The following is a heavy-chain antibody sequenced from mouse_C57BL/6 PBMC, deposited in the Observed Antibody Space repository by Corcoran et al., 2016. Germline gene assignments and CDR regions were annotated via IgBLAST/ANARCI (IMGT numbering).Heavy chain of an antibody. V-gene: IGHV9-3*01. Sequence: QIPLVQSAPELRKPRGTVKISCKTSGYTFTTYGKSWVKQLPGKGLKWRGWINTYSGVPTYADDFKGRFAFSLETSASTAYLQINNLKNEDTATYYCAKEPDFDYGGQGTTLTVSS. CDR1: GYTFTTYG. CDR3: AKEPDFDY. J-gene: IGHJ2*01. CDR2: INTYSGVP.